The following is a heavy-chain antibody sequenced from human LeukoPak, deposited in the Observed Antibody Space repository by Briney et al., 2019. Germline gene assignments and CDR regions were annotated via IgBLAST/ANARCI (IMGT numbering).Heavy chain of an antibody. D-gene: IGHD2-2*01. CDR3: AREIVVVPDAIGGHNWFDP. CDR1: GVSISSYY. J-gene: IGHJ5*02. CDR2: IYTSGST. V-gene: IGHV4-4*07. Sequence: SETLSLTCTVSGVSISSYYWSWIRQPAGKGLEWIGRIYTSGSTNDNPSLKRRVTMSVDTSKKQFSLKLSSVTAADTAVYYCAREIVVVPDAIGGHNWFDPWGQGTLVTVSS.